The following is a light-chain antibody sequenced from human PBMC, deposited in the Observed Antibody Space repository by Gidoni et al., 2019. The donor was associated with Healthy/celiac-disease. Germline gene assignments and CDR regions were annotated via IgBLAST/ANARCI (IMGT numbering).Light chain of an antibody. J-gene: IGKJ5*01. CDR2: GAS. V-gene: IGKV3-20*01. CDR3: QQYGSSWIT. Sequence: EIVFTQSPGTLSLSPGERATLSCRASQSVSSSYLAWYQQKPGQAPRLLIYGASSRATGIPDRFSGSGSGTDFTLTISRLEPEEFAVYYCQQYGSSWITFGQGTRLEIK. CDR1: QSVSSSY.